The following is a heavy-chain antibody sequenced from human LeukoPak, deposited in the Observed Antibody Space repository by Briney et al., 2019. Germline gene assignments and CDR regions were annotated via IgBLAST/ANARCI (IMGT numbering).Heavy chain of an antibody. CDR3: ARDSPPASYCSGGSCYSEGWFDP. CDR2: IYTSGST. J-gene: IGHJ5*02. CDR1: GGSISSYY. V-gene: IGHV4-4*07. D-gene: IGHD2-15*01. Sequence: SETLSLTCTVSGGSISSYYWSWIRQPAGKGLEWIGRIYTSGSTNYNPSLKSRVTMSVDTSKNQFSLKLSSVTAADTAVYYCARDSPPASYCSGGSCYSEGWFDPWGQGTLVTVSS.